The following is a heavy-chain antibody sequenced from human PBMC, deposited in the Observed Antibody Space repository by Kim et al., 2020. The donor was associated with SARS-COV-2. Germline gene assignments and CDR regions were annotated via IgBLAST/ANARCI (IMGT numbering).Heavy chain of an antibody. D-gene: IGHD4-17*01. CDR2: IGGGGSKT. CDR1: GFTFVTYA. J-gene: IGHJ4*02. V-gene: IGHV3-23*01. CDR3: AREDYNDYQWGVFDY. Sequence: GGSLRLSCAASGFTFVTYAMGWVRQAPGKGLEWVAGIGGGGSKTFYADAVKGRFTITRDNSQNTLYLQMKGLRAEDTAVYYCAREDYNDYQWGVFDYWGQRTLVTLSA.